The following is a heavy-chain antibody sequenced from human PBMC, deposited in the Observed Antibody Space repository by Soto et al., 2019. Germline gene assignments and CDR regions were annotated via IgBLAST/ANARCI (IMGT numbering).Heavy chain of an antibody. Sequence: PXESLTISCKGSGYTFTNYWIGWVRQMPGKGLEWMGIIYPGDSDTKYNPSFQGQVTISADKSITTTYLQWSSLKASDTAIYYCAASIFYYGMDVWGQGTTVTVSS. CDR3: AASIFYYGMDV. CDR1: GYTFTNYW. V-gene: IGHV5-51*01. CDR2: IYPGDSDT. J-gene: IGHJ6*02.